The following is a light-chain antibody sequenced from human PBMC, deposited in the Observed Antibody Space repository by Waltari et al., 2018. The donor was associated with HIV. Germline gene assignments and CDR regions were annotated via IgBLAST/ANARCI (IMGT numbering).Light chain of an antibody. CDR1: NLGNKY. Sequence: SYELAQPPSVSVSSGQTASISCSGNNLGNKYVSWYQQRSGQSPLLALYQDTKRPSGVPERFSGSNSGNTATLTINETQPLDEAEYSCQTWDSGTIVFGGGTKLSVL. V-gene: IGLV3-1*01. J-gene: IGLJ3*02. CDR2: QDT. CDR3: QTWDSGTIV.